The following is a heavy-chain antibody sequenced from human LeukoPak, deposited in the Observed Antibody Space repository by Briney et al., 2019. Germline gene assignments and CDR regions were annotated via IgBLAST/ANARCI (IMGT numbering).Heavy chain of an antibody. CDR3: AKDLYQLIVVVPAAYNWFDP. D-gene: IGHD2-2*01. CDR2: ISGSGGST. J-gene: IGHJ5*02. Sequence: GGSLRLSCAASGFTFSSYAMSWVRQAPGKGLEWVSAISGSGGSTYYADSVKGRFTISRDNSKNTLYMQMNSLRAEDTAVYLRAKDLYQLIVVVPAAYNWFDPWGQGTLVTVSS. V-gene: IGHV3-23*01. CDR1: GFTFSSYA.